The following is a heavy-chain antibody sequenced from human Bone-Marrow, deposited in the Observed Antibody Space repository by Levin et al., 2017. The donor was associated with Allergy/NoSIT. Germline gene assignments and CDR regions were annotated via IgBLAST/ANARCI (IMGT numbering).Heavy chain of an antibody. J-gene: IGHJ4*02. Sequence: GESLKISCKASGYTFTDYHLHWVRQAPGRGLEWMGWINPRSGHTNHAQKFQDRVTMTRDTSINTAYMEMTRLTSDDTAGYYCARDLGLRGWAGPPDYWGQGTLVTVSS. V-gene: IGHV1-2*02. CDR2: INPRSGHT. CDR1: GYTFTDYH. D-gene: IGHD1-26*01. CDR3: ARDLGLRGWAGPPDY.